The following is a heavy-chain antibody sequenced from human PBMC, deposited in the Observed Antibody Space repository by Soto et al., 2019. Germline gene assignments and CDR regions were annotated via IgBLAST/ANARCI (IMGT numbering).Heavy chain of an antibody. CDR3: ARGGVSAFQGLDP. D-gene: IGHD2-21*01. V-gene: IGHV1-69*13. Sequence: SVKVSCTASRGTFSSYAISWVRQAPGQGREWMGGIIPIFGTANYAQKFQGRVTITADESTSTAYVELSSLSSQDTAVYHCARGGVSAFQGLDPWGPGTLVTVSS. CDR1: RGTFSSYA. J-gene: IGHJ5*02. CDR2: IIPIFGTA.